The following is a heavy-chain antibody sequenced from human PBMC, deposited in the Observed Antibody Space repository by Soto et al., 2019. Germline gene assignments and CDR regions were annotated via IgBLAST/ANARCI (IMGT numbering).Heavy chain of an antibody. CDR1: GGSVSSGSYY. CDR2: IYYSGST. J-gene: IGHJ6*02. Sequence: QVQLQESGPGLVKPSETLSLTCTVSGGSVSSGSYYWSWIRQPPGKGLEWIGYIYYSGSTNYNPSLKSRVTISVDTSKNQFSLKLSSVTAADTAVYYCARYLEGMDVWGQGTTVTVSS. V-gene: IGHV4-61*01. CDR3: ARYLEGMDV.